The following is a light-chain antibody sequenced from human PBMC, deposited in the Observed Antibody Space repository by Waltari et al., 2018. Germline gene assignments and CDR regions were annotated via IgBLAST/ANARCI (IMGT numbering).Light chain of an antibody. V-gene: IGKV2-30*02. CDR2: KVS. Sequence: DVVMTQSPLSLPITPGQPASISCRSSQTFVHSDGSTYLSWYQQKSGQPPRLLIYKVSNRASGVPDRFSGSGAGTDFTLKISRMEAEDVGVYYCGQGTKVPYSFGQGTKVDIK. CDR3: GQGTKVPYS. J-gene: IGKJ2*03. CDR1: QTFVHSDGSTY.